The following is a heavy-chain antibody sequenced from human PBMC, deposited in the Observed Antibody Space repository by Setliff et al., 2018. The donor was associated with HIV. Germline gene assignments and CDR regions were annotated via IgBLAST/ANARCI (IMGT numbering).Heavy chain of an antibody. D-gene: IGHD5-12*01. Sequence: ASVKVSCKSAGYSFAAYYIHWVRQAPGQGLEWMGWINPNSGGTNYAQKFQGRVTLTRDTSISTANMELSGLRSDDTAVYYCARDPALTYSGYVYWYFDLWGRGTLVTVSS. CDR3: ARDPALTYSGYVYWYFDL. J-gene: IGHJ2*01. V-gene: IGHV1-2*02. CDR1: GYSFAAYY. CDR2: INPNSGGT.